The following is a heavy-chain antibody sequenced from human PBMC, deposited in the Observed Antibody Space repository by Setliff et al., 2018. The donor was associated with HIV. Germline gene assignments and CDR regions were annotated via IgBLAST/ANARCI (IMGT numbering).Heavy chain of an antibody. V-gene: IGHV4-34*01. CDR3: TRKKTGQFGAFNM. J-gene: IGHJ3*02. Sequence: SETLSLTCAVYGDSFSGSYWSWIRQSPGTGLEWIGEVNHNGGTNYNPSLKSRVVVSVDRSKNQFSLKLISVIAADTAVYYCTRKKTGQFGAFNMWGRGTLVTVSS. CDR2: VNHNGGT. D-gene: IGHD7-27*01. CDR1: GDSFSGSY.